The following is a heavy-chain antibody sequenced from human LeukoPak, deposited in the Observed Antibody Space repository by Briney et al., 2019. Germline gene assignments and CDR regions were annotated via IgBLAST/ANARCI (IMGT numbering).Heavy chain of an antibody. V-gene: IGHV1-69*13. J-gene: IGHJ4*02. D-gene: IGHD6-19*01. Sequence: SVKVSCKASGGTFSSYAISWVRQAPGQGLEWMRGIIPIFGTANYAQKFQGRVTITADESTSTAYMELSSLRSEDTAVYYCARDSIAVAGTDYWGQGTLVTVSS. CDR1: GGTFSSYA. CDR2: IIPIFGTA. CDR3: ARDSIAVAGTDY.